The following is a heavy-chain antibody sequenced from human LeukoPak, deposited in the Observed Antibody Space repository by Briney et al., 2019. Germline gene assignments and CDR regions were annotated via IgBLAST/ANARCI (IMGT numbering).Heavy chain of an antibody. CDR2: IYWSGST. Sequence: PSETLPLTSPVQRPDSTTYDWTWIGQPPGKGLECIGYIYWSGSTNYNPSLKSRVTISVDPSKSQFSLKLSYQTAAGPGGYYWSRSLARPGLFVPWGEGTLVTVSS. J-gene: IGHJ5*02. CDR1: RPDSTTYD. CDR3: SRSLARPGLFVP. D-gene: IGHD5-12*01. V-gene: IGHV4-59*08.